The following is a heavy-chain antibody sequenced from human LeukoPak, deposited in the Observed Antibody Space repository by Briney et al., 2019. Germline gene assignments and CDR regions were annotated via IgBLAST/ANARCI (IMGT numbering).Heavy chain of an antibody. D-gene: IGHD6-13*01. Sequence: SETLSLTCAVSGGSISSGGYSWSWIRQPPGKGLEWIGYIYHSGSTYYNPSLKSRVTISVDRSKNQFSLKLSSVTAADTAVYYCARGSPIARGSFDPWGQGTLVTVSS. CDR2: IYHSGST. J-gene: IGHJ5*02. CDR3: ARGSPIARGSFDP. CDR1: GGSISSGGYS. V-gene: IGHV4-30-2*01.